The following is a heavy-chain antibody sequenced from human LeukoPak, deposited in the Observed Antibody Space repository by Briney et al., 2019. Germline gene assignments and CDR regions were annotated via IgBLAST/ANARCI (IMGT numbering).Heavy chain of an antibody. V-gene: IGHV1-8*03. D-gene: IGHD6-19*01. Sequence: ASVKVSCKASGYTFTYYDINWVRQATGQGLEWMGWMNPNSGNTGYLQKFQGRVTITRNTSISTAYMELSGLRSDDTAIYFCARSYSSNLSYSYMDVWGKGTPVTVSS. CDR2: MNPNSGNT. CDR1: GYTFTYYD. CDR3: ARSYSSNLSYSYMDV. J-gene: IGHJ6*03.